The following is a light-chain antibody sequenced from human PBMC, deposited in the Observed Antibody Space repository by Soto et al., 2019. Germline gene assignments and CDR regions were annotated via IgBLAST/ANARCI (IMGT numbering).Light chain of an antibody. V-gene: IGKV4-1*01. Sequence: DIVMTQFPDSLTVPLGERATTNCKSSQSVLYSSNNKRYLAWYQHKPGQPPNVLIYWASTRESGVPDRFSGSGSGTDFTLTISSLQADDVAVYYCQQYYTTPYTFGQGTKLEIK. CDR3: QQYYTTPYT. CDR1: QSVLYSSNNKRY. J-gene: IGKJ2*01. CDR2: WAS.